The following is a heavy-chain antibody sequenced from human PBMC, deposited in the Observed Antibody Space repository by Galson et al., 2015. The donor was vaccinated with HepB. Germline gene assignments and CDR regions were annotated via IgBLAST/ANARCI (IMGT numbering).Heavy chain of an antibody. V-gene: IGHV3-21*04. D-gene: IGHD3-3*01. Sequence: SLRLSCAASGFTFTAYSMNWVRQAPGKGLEWVSFISSSTSYIYYADSVKGRFTISRDNAKNSLYLQMNSLRAEDTAVYYCAKDRPTTFGGIAVFEYWGQGTLVTVSS. J-gene: IGHJ4*02. CDR1: GFTFTAYS. CDR2: ISSSTSYI. CDR3: AKDRPTTFGGIAVFEY.